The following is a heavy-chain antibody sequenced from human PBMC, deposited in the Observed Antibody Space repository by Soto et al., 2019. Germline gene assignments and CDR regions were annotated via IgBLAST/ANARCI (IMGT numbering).Heavy chain of an antibody. CDR1: GGSISSYY. V-gene: IGHV4-59*01. CDR2: IYYSGST. J-gene: IGHJ6*02. Sequence: SETLSLTCTVSGGSISSYYWSWIRQPPGKGPEWIGYIYYSGSTNYNPSLKSRVTISVDTSKNQFSLKLSSVTAADTAVYYCARVCPEWLPTFYYYYYGMDVWGQGTTVTVSS. CDR3: ARVCPEWLPTFYYYYYGMDV. D-gene: IGHD3-3*01.